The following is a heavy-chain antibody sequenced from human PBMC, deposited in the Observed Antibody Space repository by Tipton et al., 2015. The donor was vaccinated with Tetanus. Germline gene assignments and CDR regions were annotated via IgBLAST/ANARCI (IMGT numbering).Heavy chain of an antibody. CDR1: GGSLSSSDYY. CDR3: ARLREIVSRSGWVFDY. J-gene: IGHJ4*02. Sequence: TLSLTCIVSGGSLSSSDYYGAWVRQSPLKGLEWIGSVSYSGRTYYNPSLKSRVTMSVDTSKKDFSVRLTSVTAADTAVYYCARLREIVSRSGWVFDYWGQGILVTVAS. CDR2: VSYSGRT. V-gene: IGHV4-39*02. D-gene: IGHD5/OR15-5a*01.